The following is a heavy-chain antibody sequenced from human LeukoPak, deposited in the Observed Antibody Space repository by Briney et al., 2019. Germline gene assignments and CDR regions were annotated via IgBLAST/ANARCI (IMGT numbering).Heavy chain of an antibody. CDR1: GFTFISYA. V-gene: IGHV3-23*01. CDR3: AKRSCSGGSCNFDY. Sequence: GGSLRLSCAASGFTFISYAMSWVRQAPGKGLEWVSAISASGGYTNYADSVKGRFTISRDNSKNTLYLQMHSLRAEDTAVYYCAKRSCSGGSCNFDYWGQGTLVTVSS. J-gene: IGHJ4*02. D-gene: IGHD2-15*01. CDR2: ISASGGYT.